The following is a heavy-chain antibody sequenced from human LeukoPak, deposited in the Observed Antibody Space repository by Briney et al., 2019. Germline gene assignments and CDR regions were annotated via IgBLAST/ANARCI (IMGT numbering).Heavy chain of an antibody. CDR3: ARTYYYDSSGYLPRFDY. CDR1: GYTFTGYY. D-gene: IGHD3-22*01. Sequence: APVKVSCKASGYTFTGYYMHWVRQAPGQGLEWMGWINPNSGGTNYAQKFQGRVTMTRDTSISTAYMELSRLRSDDTAVYYCARTYYYDSSGYLPRFDYWGQGTLVTVSS. V-gene: IGHV1-2*02. J-gene: IGHJ4*02. CDR2: INPNSGGT.